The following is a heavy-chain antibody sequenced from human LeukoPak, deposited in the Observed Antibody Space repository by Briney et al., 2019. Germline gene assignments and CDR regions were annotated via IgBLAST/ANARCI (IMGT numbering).Heavy chain of an antibody. CDR3: ARDRRADTYYYDSSGSKLFDY. J-gene: IGHJ4*02. CDR1: GFTFSSYA. CDR2: MSGSGGST. D-gene: IGHD3-22*01. Sequence: GGSLRLSCAASGFTFSSYAMSWVRQAAGKGLEWVSAMSGSGGSTYYADSVKGRFTISRDNSKNTLYLQMNSLRAEDTAVYYCARDRRADTYYYDSSGSKLFDYWGQGTLVTVSS. V-gene: IGHV3-23*01.